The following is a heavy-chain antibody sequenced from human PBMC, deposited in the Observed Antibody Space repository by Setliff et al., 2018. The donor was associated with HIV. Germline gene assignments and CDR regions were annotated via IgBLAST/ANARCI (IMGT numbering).Heavy chain of an antibody. CDR2: IYNSGST. CDR3: ARGMLRSSWYAHHDAFDI. CDR1: GGSISSHH. D-gene: IGHD6-13*01. J-gene: IGHJ3*02. V-gene: IGHV4-59*11. Sequence: SETLSLTCSVSGGSISSHHWSWIRQPPGKGLEWIGSIYNSGSTNYNPSLTSRVTISVDTSKHQFSLKLSSVTAADTAVYYCARGMLRSSWYAHHDAFDIWGQGTMVTVSS.